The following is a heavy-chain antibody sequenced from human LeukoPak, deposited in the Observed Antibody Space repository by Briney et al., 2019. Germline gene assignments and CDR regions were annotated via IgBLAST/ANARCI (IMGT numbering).Heavy chain of an antibody. V-gene: IGHV4-59*01. J-gene: IGHJ6*02. CDR1: GGSISSYY. CDR2: IYYSGST. Sequence: SETLSLTCTVSGGSISSYYRSWIRQPPGKGLEWIGYIYYSGSTNYNPSLKSRVTISVDTSKNQFSLKLSSVTAADTAVYYCARDRTYYYYGMDVWGQGTTVTVSS. CDR3: ARDRTYYYYGMDV.